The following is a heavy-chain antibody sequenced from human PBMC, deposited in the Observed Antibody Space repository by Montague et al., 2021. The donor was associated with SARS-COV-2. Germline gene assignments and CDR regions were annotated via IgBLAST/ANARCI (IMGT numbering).Heavy chain of an antibody. Sequence: PLRLSCAASGFTFSSYAMHWVRQAPGKGLEWVAVISHDGSNKYYADSVKGRFTISRDNSKNTLYLQMNSLRAEDTAVYYCARVLGGYYGMDVWGQGTTVTVSS. CDR2: ISHDGSNK. CDR1: GFTFSSYA. D-gene: IGHD2/OR15-2a*01. J-gene: IGHJ6*02. CDR3: ARVLGGYYGMDV. V-gene: IGHV3-30-3*01.